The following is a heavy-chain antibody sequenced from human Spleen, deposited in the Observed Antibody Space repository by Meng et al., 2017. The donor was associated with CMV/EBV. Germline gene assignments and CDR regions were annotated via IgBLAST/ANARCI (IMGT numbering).Heavy chain of an antibody. CDR1: GGSFSGYY. D-gene: IGHD2-2*01. CDR2: IYYSGST. J-gene: IGHJ5*02. CDR3: ARHYLKYQLRGFDP. V-gene: IGHV4-34*01. Sequence: SETLSLTCAVYGGSFSGYYWSWIRQPPGKGLEWIGTIYYSGSTYYNPSLKSRVTISADTSKNQFSLKLTSVTAADTAVYSCARHYLKYQLRGFDPWGQGTLVTVSS.